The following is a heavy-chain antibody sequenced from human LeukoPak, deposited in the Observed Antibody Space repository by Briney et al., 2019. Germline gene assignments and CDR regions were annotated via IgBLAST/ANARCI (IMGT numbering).Heavy chain of an antibody. J-gene: IGHJ6*03. CDR1: GFTFSSYE. CDR2: ISSSGSTI. D-gene: IGHD2/OR15-2a*01. V-gene: IGHV3-48*03. CDR3: ARGQANSRPSPNYYYYYYYMDV. Sequence: GGSLRLSCAASGFTFSSYEMNWVRQAPGKGLEWVSYISSSGSTISYADSVKGRFTISRDNAKNSLYLQMNSLRAEDTAVYYWARGQANSRPSPNYYYYYYYMDVWGKGTTVTIPS.